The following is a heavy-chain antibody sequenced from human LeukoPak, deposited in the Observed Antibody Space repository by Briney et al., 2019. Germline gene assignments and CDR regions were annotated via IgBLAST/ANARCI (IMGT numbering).Heavy chain of an antibody. J-gene: IGHJ4*02. V-gene: IGHV4-59*08. CDR3: ARSQHSSGYPYYFDY. Sequence: PSETLSLTCTVSGGSINTYYWSWIRQPPGKGLEWIGYIYYNGSTNYNPSLKSRVTISLDTSKNQFSLKLSSVTAADTAVYYCARSQHSSGYPYYFDYWGQGTLVTVSS. CDR1: GGSINTYY. D-gene: IGHD3-22*01. CDR2: IYYNGST.